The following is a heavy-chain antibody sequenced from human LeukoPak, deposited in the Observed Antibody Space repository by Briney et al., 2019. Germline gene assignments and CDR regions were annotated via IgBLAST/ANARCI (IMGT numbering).Heavy chain of an antibody. CDR2: IYYSGTT. V-gene: IGHV4-59*08. J-gene: IGHJ3*02. CDR3: ARHPPNREGGAFDI. CDR1: VGSISSHY. Sequence: PSETLSLTGTVAVGSISSHYWSGIRPPPGRVLGVTAYIYYSGTTNYNPSLTGRVTVSVDTSKNQFSLKLTSVTAADTAVYYCARHPPNREGGAFDIWGQGKMVTVSS. D-gene: IGHD1-14*01.